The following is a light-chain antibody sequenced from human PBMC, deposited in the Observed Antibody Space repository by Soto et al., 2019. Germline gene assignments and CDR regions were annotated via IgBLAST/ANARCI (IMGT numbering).Light chain of an antibody. CDR1: SSDVGSYNR. V-gene: IGLV2-18*02. CDR2: EVS. J-gene: IGLJ2*01. Sequence: QSVLTQPPSVSGSPGQSVTISCTGTSSDVGSYNRVSWYQQPPGTAPKLMIYEVSNRPSGVPDRFSGSKSGNTASLTISGLQDEDAADYYCSSYTSSSTVVFGGGTQLTVL. CDR3: SSYTSSSTVV.